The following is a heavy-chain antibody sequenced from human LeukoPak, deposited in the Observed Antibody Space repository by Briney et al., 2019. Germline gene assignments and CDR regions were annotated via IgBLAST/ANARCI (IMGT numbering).Heavy chain of an antibody. Sequence: PGGSLRLSCAASGFTFSSYGMHWVCQAPGKGLEWVAFIRDDGSNKYYADSVKGRFTISSDNSKNTLYLQMTSLRAEDTAVYYCAKDELLWFGESYFDYWGQGTLVTVSS. J-gene: IGHJ4*02. D-gene: IGHD3-10*01. CDR1: GFTFSSYG. CDR2: IRDDGSNK. V-gene: IGHV3-30*02. CDR3: AKDELLWFGESYFDY.